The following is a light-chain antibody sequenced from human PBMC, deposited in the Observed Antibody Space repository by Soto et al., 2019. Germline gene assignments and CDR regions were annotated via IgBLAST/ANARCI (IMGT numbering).Light chain of an antibody. CDR3: QQYGSSPPYT. CDR2: VAS. J-gene: IGKJ2*01. Sequence: EIVLTQSPGTLSLSPGERATLSCRASQSVSSSYLAWYQQKPGQAPRLLIYVASSRATGIPDRFSGSGSGTDFTLTISRLVPEDFAVYYCQQYGSSPPYTFGQGTKLEIK. CDR1: QSVSSSY. V-gene: IGKV3-20*01.